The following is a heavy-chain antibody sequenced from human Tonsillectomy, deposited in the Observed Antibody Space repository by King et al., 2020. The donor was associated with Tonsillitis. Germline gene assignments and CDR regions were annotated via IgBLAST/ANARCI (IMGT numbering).Heavy chain of an antibody. J-gene: IGHJ3*02. V-gene: IGHV3-53*01. CDR3: TTVVRESRSGACEI. D-gene: IGHD3-10*01. CDR2: IYSGNSP. Sequence: VQLVESGGGLIQPGESLRLSCEASDFSVSRNYMGWVRQAPGEELKWVSVIYSGNSPYYADSVKGRFTISRDNSKNTLYLQMNNLRAEDTAMYYCTTVVRESRSGACEIWGRGTMVTVSS. CDR1: DFSVSRNY.